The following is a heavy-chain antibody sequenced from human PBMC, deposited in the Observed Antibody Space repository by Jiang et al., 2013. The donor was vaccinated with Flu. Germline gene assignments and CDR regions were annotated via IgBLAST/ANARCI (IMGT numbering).Heavy chain of an antibody. CDR1: GGSLSTYY. J-gene: IGHJ3*02. CDR2: IYRSGST. V-gene: IGHV4-4*07. D-gene: IGHD4-23*01. Sequence: GPGLVKPSETLSLTCTLSGGSLSTYYWSWIRQSAGKGLEWIGRIYRSGSTNYNPSLTSRVTMSVDTSKNQFSLKLSSVTAADTAVYYCARHPKWGNSHDAFDIWGQGTMVTVSS. CDR3: ARHPKWGNSHDAFDI.